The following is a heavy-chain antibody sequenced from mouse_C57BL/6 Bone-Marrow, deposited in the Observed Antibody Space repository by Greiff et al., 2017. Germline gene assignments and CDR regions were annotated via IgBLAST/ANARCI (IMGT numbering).Heavy chain of an antibody. CDR2: ISSGGDYI. Sequence: EVHLVESGEGLVKPGGSLKLSCAASGFTFSSYAMSWVRQTPEKRLEWVAYISSGGDYIYYADTVKGRFTISRDNARNTLYLQMSSLKSEDTAMYYCTREGVARDYWYFDVWGTGTTVTVSS. J-gene: IGHJ1*03. CDR3: TREGVARDYWYFDV. CDR1: GFTFSSYA. V-gene: IGHV5-9-1*02. D-gene: IGHD1-1*01.